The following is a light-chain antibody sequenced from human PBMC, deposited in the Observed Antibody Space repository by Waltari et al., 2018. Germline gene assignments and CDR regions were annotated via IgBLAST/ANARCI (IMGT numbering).Light chain of an antibody. V-gene: IGKV3-15*01. J-gene: IGKJ1*01. CDR3: QQYNNWPLT. Sequence: EIVMTQSPDTLSVSPGERANLSCRASQTINNNLAWFQQKPGQAPRLLIYGASTRATDIPARFSGSGSGTAFTLTISSLQSEDIAVYFCQQYNNWPLTFGPGTKVEIK. CDR1: QTINNN. CDR2: GAS.